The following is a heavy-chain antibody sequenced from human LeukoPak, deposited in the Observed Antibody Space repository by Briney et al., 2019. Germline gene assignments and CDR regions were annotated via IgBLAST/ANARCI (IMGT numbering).Heavy chain of an antibody. CDR1: GFTFNNYA. V-gene: IGHV3-23*01. J-gene: IGHJ3*02. CDR2: ISASGVMT. Sequence: GGSLRLSCAASGFTFNNYAMTWVRQAPGKGLEWVSSISASGVMTYYADSVKGRFTISRDNAKNSLYLQMNSLRAEDTAVYYCARDLIARYHDAFDIWGQGTMVTVSS. CDR3: ARDLIARYHDAFDI. D-gene: IGHD3-22*01.